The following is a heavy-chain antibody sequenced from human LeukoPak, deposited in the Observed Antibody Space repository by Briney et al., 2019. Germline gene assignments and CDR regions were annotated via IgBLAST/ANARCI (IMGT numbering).Heavy chain of an antibody. Sequence: SGPTLVNPTQTLTLTCTFSGFSLSTSGVGVGWIRQPPGKALEWLALIYWNDDRRYSPSLKSRLTITNDTSKNQVVLTMTNMDPVDTATYYCEHRPDSSGQYINCFDPWGQGTLVTVSS. D-gene: IGHD3-22*01. CDR2: IYWNDDR. J-gene: IGHJ5*02. CDR1: GFSLSTSGVG. V-gene: IGHV2-5*01. CDR3: EHRPDSSGQYINCFDP.